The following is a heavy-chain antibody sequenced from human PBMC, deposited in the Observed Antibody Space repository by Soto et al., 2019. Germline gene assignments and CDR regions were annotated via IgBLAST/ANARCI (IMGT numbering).Heavy chain of an antibody. CDR3: ARDYCSSPKCSRYKYFDC. D-gene: IGHD2-2*01. V-gene: IGHV1-18*04. CDR2: ISAYSGYT. Sequence: QVHLEQSGVEVKKPGASVKVSCKASNYTFTYYGISWVRQAPGQGLEWMGWISAYSGYTNYAQNLQGRVFMTTDTSTNTAYLELRSLRSDDTAMYYCARDYCSSPKCSRYKYFDCWGQGTLITVSS. J-gene: IGHJ4*02. CDR1: NYTFTYYG.